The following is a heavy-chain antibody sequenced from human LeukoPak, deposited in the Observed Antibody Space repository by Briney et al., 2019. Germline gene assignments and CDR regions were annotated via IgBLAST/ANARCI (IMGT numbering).Heavy chain of an antibody. CDR1: GYTFTSYD. CDR3: ARDWGHDSWAGEKRPDDYGDPDWFDP. V-gene: IGHV1-8*03. J-gene: IGHJ5*02. Sequence: ASVKVSCKASGYTFTSYDINWVRQATGQGLEWMGWMNPNSGNTGYAQKFQGRVTITADKSTSTAYMELSSLRSEDTAVYYCARDWGHDSWAGEKRPDDYGDPDWFDPWGQGTLVTVSS. D-gene: IGHD4-17*01. CDR2: MNPNSGNT.